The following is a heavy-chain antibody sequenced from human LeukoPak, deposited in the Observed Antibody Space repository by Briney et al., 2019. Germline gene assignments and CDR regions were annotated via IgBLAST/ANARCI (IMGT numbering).Heavy chain of an antibody. V-gene: IGHV1-69*01. D-gene: IGHD6-13*01. Sequence: GGSVKVSCKASGGTFSSYAISWVRQAPGQGLEWMGGIIPIFGTANYAQKFQGRVTITADESTSTAYMELSSLRSEDTAVYYCAREGRSGAAAGIGYWGQGTLVTVSS. CDR2: IIPIFGTA. CDR3: AREGRSGAAAGIGY. J-gene: IGHJ4*02. CDR1: GGTFSSYA.